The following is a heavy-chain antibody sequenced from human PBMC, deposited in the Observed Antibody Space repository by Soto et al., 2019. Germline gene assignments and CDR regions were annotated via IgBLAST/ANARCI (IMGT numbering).Heavy chain of an antibody. CDR1: GFTFSSYG. Sequence: QVQLVESGGGVVQTGRSLRLSCAASGFTFSSYGMHWVRQAPGKGLEWVAVISYDGSNKYYADSVKGRFTISRDNSKNTLYLQMNSLRAEDTALYYCGKEGGYYGSGSYSVGENYYGMDVWGQGTTVTVSS. D-gene: IGHD3-10*01. CDR3: GKEGGYYGSGSYSVGENYYGMDV. J-gene: IGHJ6*02. V-gene: IGHV3-30*18. CDR2: ISYDGSNK.